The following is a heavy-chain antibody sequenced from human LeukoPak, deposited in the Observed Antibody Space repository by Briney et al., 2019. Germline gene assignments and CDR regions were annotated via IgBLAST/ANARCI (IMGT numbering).Heavy chain of an antibody. CDR3: ARERPIYCSGGSCYFRRSHTLKKNWFDP. Sequence: ASVKVSCKASGYTFTSYDINWVRQATGQGLEWMGWMNPNGGNTGYAQKFQGRVTMTRNTSISTAYMELSSLRSEDTAVYYYARERPIYCSGGSCYFRRSHTLKKNWFDPWGQGTLVTVSS. CDR1: GYTFTSYD. CDR2: MNPNGGNT. J-gene: IGHJ5*02. D-gene: IGHD2-15*01. V-gene: IGHV1-8*01.